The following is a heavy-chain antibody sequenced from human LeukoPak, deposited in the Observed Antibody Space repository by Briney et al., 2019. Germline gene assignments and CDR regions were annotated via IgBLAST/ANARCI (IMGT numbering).Heavy chain of an antibody. V-gene: IGHV3-7*01. CDR2: VNQDGSDT. CDR1: GFTFSNFW. D-gene: IGHD1-1*01. Sequence: GGSLRLSCAASGFTFSNFWMKWVRQAPGKGLEWVANVNQDGSDTHYVDSVKGRFTISRDNAKNSLFLQLNSLRAEDTAVYYCAREATTSRPGDYWGLGTLVIVSS. J-gene: IGHJ4*02. CDR3: AREATTSRPGDY.